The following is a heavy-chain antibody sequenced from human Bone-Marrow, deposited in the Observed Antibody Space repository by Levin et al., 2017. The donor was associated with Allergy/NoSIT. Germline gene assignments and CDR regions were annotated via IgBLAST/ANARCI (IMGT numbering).Heavy chain of an antibody. J-gene: IGHJ4*02. CDR1: GFTFNTYE. D-gene: IGHD3-3*01. V-gene: IGHV3-48*03. CDR3: ARDGAIFGGDNCFDY. CDR2: ITTSGSTM. Sequence: GGSLRLSCAASGFTFNTYEMNWVRQAPGKGLEWLSYITTSGSTMYYADSVKGRFTISRDNAKNSLYLQMNSLRADDTAVYYCARDGAIFGGDNCFDYWGQGTLVTVSS.